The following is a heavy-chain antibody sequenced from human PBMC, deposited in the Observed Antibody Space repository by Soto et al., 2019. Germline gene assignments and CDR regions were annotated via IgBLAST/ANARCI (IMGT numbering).Heavy chain of an antibody. CDR1: GYTFTSYD. CDR3: ARPNPIYSGYALDY. CDR2: MNPNSSNT. D-gene: IGHD5-12*01. J-gene: IGHJ4*02. V-gene: IGHV1-8*01. Sequence: QVQLVQSGAEVKKPGASVKVSCKASGYTFTSYDINWVRQATGQGLEWMGWMNPNSSNTGYAQKFQGRVTMTRNTTISTAYMELSSLRSEDTAVYYCARPNPIYSGYALDYWGQGTLVTVSS.